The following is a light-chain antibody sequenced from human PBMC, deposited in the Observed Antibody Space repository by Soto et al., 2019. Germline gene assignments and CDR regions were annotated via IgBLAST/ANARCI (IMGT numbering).Light chain of an antibody. V-gene: IGKV1-5*03. Sequence: DIQMTQSPSTLSASLGDRVTITCRASQSISSWLAWYQQKPGKAPKLLIYKASTLQTGVPSRFSGSGSGLEFTLTISSLQPDDFATYYCQEYNSWWTFGQGTKVEMK. CDR3: QEYNSWWT. J-gene: IGKJ1*01. CDR2: KAS. CDR1: QSISSW.